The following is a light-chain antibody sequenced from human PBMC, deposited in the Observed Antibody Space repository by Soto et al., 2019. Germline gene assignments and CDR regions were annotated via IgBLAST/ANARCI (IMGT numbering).Light chain of an antibody. CDR1: SSDVGGYNR. CDR2: DVS. V-gene: IGLV2-18*02. Sequence: QSALTQPPSVSGSPGQSGTISCTGTSSDVGGYNRVFWTQQPPGKAPKLLIYDVSNRPSGGSTRFSGSKSGTTASLAISGLQAEDEADYYCASYATVSAYVFGPGTKLTFL. J-gene: IGLJ1*01. CDR3: ASYATVSAYV.